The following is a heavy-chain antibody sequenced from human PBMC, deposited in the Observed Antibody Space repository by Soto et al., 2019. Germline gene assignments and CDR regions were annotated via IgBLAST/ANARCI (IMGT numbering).Heavy chain of an antibody. D-gene: IGHD3-3*01. CDR1: GFSLDSSAVA. J-gene: IGHJ4*02. CDR2: IYWDGEE. Sequence: QITFKESGPTLVKPTQTLTLTCTFSGFSLDSSAVAVAWFRQPPGRALEWVALIYWDGEERYSPSLRDRITSSKDTSKNHVVLTMTNMQPADTGTYYCAQRRPVFRFFDDWGQGILVTVSS. V-gene: IGHV2-5*02. CDR3: AQRRPVFRFFDD.